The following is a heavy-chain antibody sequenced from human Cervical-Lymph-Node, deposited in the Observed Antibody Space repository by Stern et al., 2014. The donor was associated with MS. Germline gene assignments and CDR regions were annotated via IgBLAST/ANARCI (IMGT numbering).Heavy chain of an antibody. CDR3: AKGLAVEYYHHGMDV. Sequence: EVQLVQSGGGLVQPSRSLRLSCRVSGFTFDDYAMHWVRQAPGKGLEWVSGISWNGGNIGYADSVKGRFTISRDNAKNSLHLQMNSLRTEEKALYYCAKGLAVEYYHHGMDVWGQGTTVTVSS. CDR1: GFTFDDYA. D-gene: IGHD6-19*01. V-gene: IGHV3-9*01. J-gene: IGHJ6*02. CDR2: ISWNGGNI.